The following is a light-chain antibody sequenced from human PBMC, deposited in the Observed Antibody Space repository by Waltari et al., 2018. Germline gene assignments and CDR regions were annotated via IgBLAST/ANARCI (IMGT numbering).Light chain of an antibody. CDR3: QQYYAVPPT. V-gene: IGKV4-1*01. Sequence: DIVMTQSPDSLAVSLGGRATINCKSSQSVSDSINSKLYLAWYRQKPGQPPKLLISWASTREFGVPDRFSGRGSGTDFTLTISSLQAEDVAVYYCQQYYAVPPTFGPGTKVEIK. CDR2: WAS. J-gene: IGKJ1*01. CDR1: QSVSDSINSKLY.